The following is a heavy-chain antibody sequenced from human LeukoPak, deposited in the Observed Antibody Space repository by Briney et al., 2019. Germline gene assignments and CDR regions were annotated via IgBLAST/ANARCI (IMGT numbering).Heavy chain of an antibody. J-gene: IGHJ4*02. D-gene: IGHD3-22*01. V-gene: IGHV5-51*01. CDR3: ARQYYDSSGYYYGDY. CDR2: IYPGDSDT. CDR1: GYSFTSYW. Sequence: GESRKISCKGSGYSFTSYWIGWVRQMPGKGLEWMGIIYPGDSDTRYSPSFQGQVTISADKSISTAYLQWSSLKASDTAMYYCARQYYDSSGYYYGDYWGQGTLVTVSS.